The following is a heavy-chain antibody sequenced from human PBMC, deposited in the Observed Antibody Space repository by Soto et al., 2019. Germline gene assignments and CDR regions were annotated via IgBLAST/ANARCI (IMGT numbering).Heavy chain of an antibody. CDR2: IIPIFGTA. CDR1: GGTFSSYA. CDR3: ARAKVYGGNSDY. D-gene: IGHD4-17*01. Sequence: QVQRVQSAAEVKKPGSSVKVSSKASGGTFSSYAISWMRQAPGQGLEWMGGIIPIFGTANYAQKFQGRVTITXDESTNTAYLELGSLGSEDTAVYYFARAKVYGGNSDYWGQGTLVTVSS. J-gene: IGHJ4*02. V-gene: IGHV1-69*01.